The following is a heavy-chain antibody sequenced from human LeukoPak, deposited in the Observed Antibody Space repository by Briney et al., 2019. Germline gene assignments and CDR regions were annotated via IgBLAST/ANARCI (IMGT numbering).Heavy chain of an antibody. CDR2: INPSGGST. CDR1: GYTFTSYY. CDR3: ARSSSSSYYFDY. Sequence: GASVKVSCKASGYTFTSYYIHLVRQAPGQGLEWMGIINPSGGSTNYAQKFQGRVTMTRDMSTSTVYMELHNLRSDDTAVYYCARSSSSSYYFDYWGQGTLVTVSS. V-gene: IGHV1-46*01. J-gene: IGHJ4*02. D-gene: IGHD6-6*01.